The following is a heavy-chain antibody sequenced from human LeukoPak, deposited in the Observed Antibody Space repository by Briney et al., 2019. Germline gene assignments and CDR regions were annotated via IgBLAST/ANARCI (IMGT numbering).Heavy chain of an antibody. J-gene: IGHJ6*03. CDR1: GGSISSGSYY. CDR3: ARVGAVADYYYYYYMGV. CDR2: IYTSGST. D-gene: IGHD6-19*01. Sequence: SETLSLTCTVSGGSISSGSYYWSWIRQPAGKGLEWIGRIYTSGSTNYNPSLKSRVTISVDTSKNQFSLKLSSVTAADTAVYYCARVGAVADYYYYYYMGVWGKGATVTVSS. V-gene: IGHV4-61*02.